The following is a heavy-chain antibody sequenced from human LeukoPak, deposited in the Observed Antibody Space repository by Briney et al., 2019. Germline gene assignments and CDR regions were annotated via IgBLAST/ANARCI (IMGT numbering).Heavy chain of an antibody. CDR2: VTGSGANS. J-gene: IGHJ4*02. V-gene: IGHV3-23*01. D-gene: IGHD4-17*01. CDR3: AKSDYGYYFDS. CDR1: GFTFSSYA. Sequence: GGSLRLSCAASGFTFSSYAMHWVRQAPGKGLEWVSAVTGSGANSYYADSVKGRFSVSRDNSKNMVYLQMSSLRAEDTALYYCAKSDYGYYFDSWGQGTLVTVSS.